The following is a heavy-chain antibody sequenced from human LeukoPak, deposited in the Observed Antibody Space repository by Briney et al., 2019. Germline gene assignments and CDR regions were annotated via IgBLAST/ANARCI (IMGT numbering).Heavy chain of an antibody. CDR1: GITFRSYG. CDR3: AKGPDDSTGYYYGHFDY. CDR2: ISNDGSSN. V-gene: IGHV3-30*18. D-gene: IGHD3-22*01. Sequence: GGSLRLSCAASGITFRSYGVPWVRQAPGKGLEWVAVISNDGSSNFYANSVKGRFTISRDNSKTTLYLQMNSLRAEDTAVYYCAKGPDDSTGYYYGHFDYWGQGTLVTVSS. J-gene: IGHJ4*02.